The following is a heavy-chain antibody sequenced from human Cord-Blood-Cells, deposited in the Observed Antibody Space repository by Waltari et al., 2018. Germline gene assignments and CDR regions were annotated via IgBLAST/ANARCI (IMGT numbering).Heavy chain of an antibody. J-gene: IGHJ3*02. D-gene: IGHD1-1*01. V-gene: IGHV1-69*01. CDR2: IIPIFGTA. CDR3: AREGAGTHAFDI. CDR1: GATFSSSV. Sequence: QVQLVQSGAEVNKPGCSVKFSCKATGATFSSSVISCVRQAPGQGLEWMGGIIPIFGTANYAQKFQGRVTITADESTSTAYMELSSLRSEDTAVYYCAREGAGTHAFDIWGQGTWSPSLQ.